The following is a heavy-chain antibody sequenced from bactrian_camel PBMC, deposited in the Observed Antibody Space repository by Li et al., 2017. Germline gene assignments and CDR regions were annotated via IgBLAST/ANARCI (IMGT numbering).Heavy chain of an antibody. V-gene: IGHV3S28*01. Sequence: LVESGGGAVQSGGSLRLSCAASGFTFTTNYMNWVRQAPGKEREGVATIYTGDDSTYYIDSVKGQFTISQDNAKNMIYLQMNNLKPEDTAMYYCAADPRLSRLSCGRSWVQGPRSVNYYRGQGTQFTVS. CDR3: AADPRLSRLSCGRSWVQGPRSVNYY. CDR1: GFTFTTNY. CDR2: IYTGDDST. J-gene: IGHJ4*01. D-gene: IGHD6*01.